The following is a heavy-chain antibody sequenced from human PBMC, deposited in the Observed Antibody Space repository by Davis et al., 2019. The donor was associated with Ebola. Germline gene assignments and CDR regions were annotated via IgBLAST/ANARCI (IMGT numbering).Heavy chain of an antibody. CDR2: ISSSSSTI. V-gene: IGHV3-48*02. Sequence: GESLKISCAASGFTFSSYEMNWVRQAPGKGLEWVSYISSSSSTIYYADSVKGRFTISRDNAKNSLYLQMNSLRDEDTAVYYCARDVLGYCSGGSCSTYNWFDPWGQGTLVTVSS. CDR1: GFTFSSYE. J-gene: IGHJ5*02. CDR3: ARDVLGYCSGGSCSTYNWFDP. D-gene: IGHD2-15*01.